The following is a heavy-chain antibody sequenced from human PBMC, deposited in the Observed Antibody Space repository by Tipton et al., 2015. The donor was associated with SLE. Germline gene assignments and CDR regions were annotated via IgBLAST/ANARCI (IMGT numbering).Heavy chain of an antibody. J-gene: IGHJ6*03. CDR3: ARERAVAGDYSYMDV. V-gene: IGHV4-4*07. CDR1: GGSISSYY. D-gene: IGHD6-19*01. Sequence: TLSLTCTVSGGSISSYYWSWIRQPAGKGLEWIGRVHSSGSTLYNPSLKSRVTISIDTSKKQFSLNLSSVTAADTAVYYCARERAVAGDYSYMDVWGKGTTVTVSS. CDR2: VHSSGST.